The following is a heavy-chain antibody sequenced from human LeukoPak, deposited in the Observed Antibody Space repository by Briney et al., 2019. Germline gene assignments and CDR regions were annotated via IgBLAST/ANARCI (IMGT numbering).Heavy chain of an antibody. V-gene: IGHV1-18*01. CDR2: ISAYNGNT. D-gene: IGHD2-15*01. CDR1: GYTFTSYG. Sequence: ASVKVSCKASGYTFTSYGISWVRQAPGQGLEWMGWISAYNGNTNYAQKLQGRVTMTTDTSTSTAYMELRSLRSDDTAVYYCARARGGGSNPNLNDYWGQGTLVTVSP. CDR3: ARARGGGSNPNLNDY. J-gene: IGHJ4*02.